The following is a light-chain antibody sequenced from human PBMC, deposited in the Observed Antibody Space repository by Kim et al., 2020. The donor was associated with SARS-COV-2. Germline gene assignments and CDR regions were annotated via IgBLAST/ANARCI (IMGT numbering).Light chain of an antibody. V-gene: IGLV10-54*01. CDR3: SAWDSSLSAWV. J-gene: IGLJ2*01. CDR1: SSNVGDQG. CDR2: RRN. Sequence: QTATLTCTGNSSNVGDQGAAWLQQHQGHPPKLLSNRRNNRPSGISERFSASRSGDTASLTITGLQPEDEADYYCSAWDSSLSAWVFGGGTQLTVL.